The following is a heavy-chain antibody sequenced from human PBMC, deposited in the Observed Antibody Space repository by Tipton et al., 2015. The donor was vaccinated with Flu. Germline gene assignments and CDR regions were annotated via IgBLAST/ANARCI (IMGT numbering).Heavy chain of an antibody. J-gene: IGHJ4*02. CDR2: INQDGSEK. D-gene: IGHD3-10*01. CDR1: GFTFSLYW. V-gene: IGHV3-7*01. Sequence: GSLRLSCTASGFTFSLYWMTWVRQAPGKGLEWVANINQDGSEKYYVDSVKGRFTISRDNAKNSLYLQMNSLRGDDSAVYYCARAVGGSGSYWGQGTLVTVSS. CDR3: ARAVGGSGSY.